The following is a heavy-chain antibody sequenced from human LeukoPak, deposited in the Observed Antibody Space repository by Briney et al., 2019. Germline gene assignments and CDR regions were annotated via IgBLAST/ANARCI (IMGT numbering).Heavy chain of an antibody. V-gene: IGHV3-23*01. CDR2: IHADGVGT. CDR3: GKGRVSE. Sequence: AGSLRLSCAASGFPFNTQDMSWVRQAPGKGLEWVSSIHADGVGTFYADSVRGRFTISRDNSKNTLELQMNSLRVEDTAVYYCGKGRVSEWGQGTLVTVSS. CDR1: GFPFNTQD. J-gene: IGHJ4*02. D-gene: IGHD6-19*01.